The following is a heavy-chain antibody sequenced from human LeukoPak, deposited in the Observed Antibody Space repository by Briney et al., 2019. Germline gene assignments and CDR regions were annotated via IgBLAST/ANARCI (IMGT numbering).Heavy chain of an antibody. V-gene: IGHV1-69*05. CDR2: IITIFGTA. CDR1: GGTFSSYA. Sequence: SVTVSFKASGGTFSSYAISWVRQAPGQGLEWMGGIITIFGTANYAQKFQGRVTITTDESTSTAYMELSSLRSEDTAVYYCARSKGYCSGGSCYSDAFDIWGQGTMVTVSS. J-gene: IGHJ3*02. CDR3: ARSKGYCSGGSCYSDAFDI. D-gene: IGHD2-15*01.